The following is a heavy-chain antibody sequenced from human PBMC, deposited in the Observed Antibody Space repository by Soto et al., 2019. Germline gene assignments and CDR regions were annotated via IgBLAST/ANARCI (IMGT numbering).Heavy chain of an antibody. Sequence: EVQLVESGGGLVQPGGSQRLSCAASGFTFSSYSMNWVRQAPGKGLEWVSYISSSSSTIYYADSVKGRFTISRDNAKNSLYLQMNSLRAEDTAVYYCARSAAVAGFGWFDPWGQGTLVTVSS. D-gene: IGHD6-19*01. J-gene: IGHJ5*02. CDR3: ARSAAVAGFGWFDP. CDR2: ISSSSSTI. V-gene: IGHV3-48*01. CDR1: GFTFSSYS.